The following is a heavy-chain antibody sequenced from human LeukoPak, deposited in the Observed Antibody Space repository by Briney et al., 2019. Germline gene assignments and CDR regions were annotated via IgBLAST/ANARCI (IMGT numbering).Heavy chain of an antibody. CDR3: ARDHADIVVVPAARAYYYYYYMDV. CDR2: ISSSSSTI. D-gene: IGHD2-2*01. CDR1: GFTFSSYS. V-gene: IGHV3-48*04. Sequence: GGSLRLSCAASGFTFSSYSMNWVRQAPGKGLEWVSYISSSSSTIYYADSVKGRFTISRDNAKNSLYLQMNSLRAEDTAVYYCARDHADIVVVPAARAYYYYYYMDVWGKGTTVTVSS. J-gene: IGHJ6*03.